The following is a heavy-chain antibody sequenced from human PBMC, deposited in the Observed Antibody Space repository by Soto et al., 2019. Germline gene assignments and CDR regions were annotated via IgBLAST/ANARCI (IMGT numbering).Heavy chain of an antibody. CDR3: ANSVTYYDFWSGYYPVYFDY. CDR1: GGSFSGYY. J-gene: IGHJ4*02. CDR2: INHSGST. V-gene: IGHV4-34*01. D-gene: IGHD3-3*01. Sequence: QVQLQQWGAGLLKPSETLSLTCAVYGGSFSGYYWSWIRQPPGKGLEWIGEINHSGSTNYNPSLKSRVTISVDTSKNQLSLKMSSVTAADTAVYYCANSVTYYDFWSGYYPVYFDYWGQGTLGTVSS.